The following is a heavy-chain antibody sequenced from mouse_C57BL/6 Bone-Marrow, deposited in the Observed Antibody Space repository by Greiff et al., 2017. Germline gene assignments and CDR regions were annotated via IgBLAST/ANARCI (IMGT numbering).Heavy chain of an antibody. J-gene: IGHJ1*03. CDR3: ARLESDGSSDDWYFDV. V-gene: IGHV1-85*01. CDR1: GYTFTSYD. D-gene: IGHD1-1*01. CDR2: IYPRDGST. Sequence: QVQLQQSGPELVKPGASVKLSCKASGYTFTSYDITWVKQRPGQGLEWIGRIYPRDGSTKYNEKFKGKATLTVDTSSSTAYMELHSLTSEDSSVYFCARLESDGSSDDWYFDVWGTGTTVTVSS.